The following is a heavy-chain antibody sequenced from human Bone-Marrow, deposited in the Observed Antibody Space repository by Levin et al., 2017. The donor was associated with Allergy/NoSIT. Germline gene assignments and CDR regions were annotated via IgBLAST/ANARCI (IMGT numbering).Heavy chain of an antibody. Sequence: GGSLRLSCAASGFTVRSNYMTWVRQAPGKGLEWVSTFYSGGSTYYADPVKGRFTISRDSSKNTLYLQMNSLRAEDTAVYYCARDRVAGTLYFQHWGQGTLVTVSS. J-gene: IGHJ1*01. CDR1: GFTVRSNY. CDR3: ARDRVAGTLYFQH. CDR2: FYSGGST. D-gene: IGHD6-19*01. V-gene: IGHV3-66*01.